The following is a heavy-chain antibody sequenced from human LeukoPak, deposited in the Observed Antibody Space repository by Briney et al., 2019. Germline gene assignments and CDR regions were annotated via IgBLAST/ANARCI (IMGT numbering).Heavy chain of an antibody. CDR3: ARRSGSYPDAFVI. J-gene: IGHJ3*02. Sequence: KPSETLSLACTVSGGSISSYYWSWIRQPPGKGLEWIGYFYYSGSTNYNPSLKSRVTVSVDTSKKQFSLKLSSVTAADTAVYYCARRSGSYPDAFVIWGQGTMVTVSS. D-gene: IGHD1-26*01. CDR1: GGSISSYY. V-gene: IGHV4-59*08. CDR2: FYYSGST.